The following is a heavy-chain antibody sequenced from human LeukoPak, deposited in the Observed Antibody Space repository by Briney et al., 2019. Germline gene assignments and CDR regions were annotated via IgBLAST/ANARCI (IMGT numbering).Heavy chain of an antibody. CDR1: GFTFDDYA. V-gene: IGHV3-9*03. D-gene: IGHD3-10*01. J-gene: IGHJ6*03. Sequence: GRSLRLSCAASGFTFDDYAMHWVRQAPRKGLEWVSGISWNSGSIGYADSVKGRFTISRDNAKNSLYLQMNSLRAEDMALYYCAKGGGGYSYYYYMDVWDKGTTVTVSS. CDR2: ISWNSGSI. CDR3: AKGGGGYSYYYYMDV.